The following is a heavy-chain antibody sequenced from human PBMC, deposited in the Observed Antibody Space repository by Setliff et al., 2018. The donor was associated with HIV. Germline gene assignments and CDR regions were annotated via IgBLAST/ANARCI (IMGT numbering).Heavy chain of an antibody. CDR2: IYTSGST. D-gene: IGHD3-22*01. CDR1: GGSISSNY. CDR3: ARGLSFYDPGGFDY. J-gene: IGHJ4*02. Sequence: PSETLSLTCTVSGGSISSNYWSWMRQPPGKGLEWIGYIYTSGSTNYNPSLKSRVTISVDTSKNQLSLKLSSVTAADTAVYYCARGLSFYDPGGFDYWGQGTLVTVSS. V-gene: IGHV4-4*09.